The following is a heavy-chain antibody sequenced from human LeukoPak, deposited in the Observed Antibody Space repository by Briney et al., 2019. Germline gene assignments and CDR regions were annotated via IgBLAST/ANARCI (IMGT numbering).Heavy chain of an antibody. D-gene: IGHD3-10*01. CDR1: GFTFSSYG. CDR2: ISSDVSKK. J-gene: IGHJ4*02. CDR3: AKQARRAYYYGSGTYAGSHYFDY. V-gene: IGHV3-30*18. Sequence: GGTLRLSCAASGFTFSSYGMSWVRQAPGKGLEWVAIISSDVSKKYHADSVKGRFTISRDNSKNTLYLQMNSLRAEDTAVYYCAKQARRAYYYGSGTYAGSHYFDYWGQGTLVTVSS.